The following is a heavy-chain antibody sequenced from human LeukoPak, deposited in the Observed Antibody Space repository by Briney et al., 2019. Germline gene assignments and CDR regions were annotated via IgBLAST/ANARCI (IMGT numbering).Heavy chain of an antibody. D-gene: IGHD2/OR15-2a*01. J-gene: IGHJ3*02. CDR2: VYYSGSA. V-gene: IGHV4-39*01. Sequence: PSETLSLTCIVSGASISSRGYYWGWIRQPPGKGLEWIGNVYYSGSAYYNPSLKSRVTVSLDTSKNQFSLKLSSVTAADTAVYYCASRISLDIWGQGTMVTVSS. CDR3: ASRISLDI. CDR1: GASISSRGYY.